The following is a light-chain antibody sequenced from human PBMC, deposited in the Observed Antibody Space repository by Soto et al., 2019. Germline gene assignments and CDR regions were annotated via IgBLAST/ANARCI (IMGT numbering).Light chain of an antibody. CDR3: QHCNNWPIT. CDR1: QSVSSN. J-gene: IGKJ5*01. Sequence: EIVLTQSPATLSVSPGESSTLSCTASQSVSSNLAWYQQKPGQAPRLLIYGASTRATGFPARFSGSGSGTEFTLTISSLQSEDFAVYYCQHCNNWPITFGQGTRLEIK. CDR2: GAS. V-gene: IGKV3-15*01.